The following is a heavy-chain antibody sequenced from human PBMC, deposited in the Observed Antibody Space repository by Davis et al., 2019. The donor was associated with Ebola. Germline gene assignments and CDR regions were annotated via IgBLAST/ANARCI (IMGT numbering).Heavy chain of an antibody. D-gene: IGHD4-17*01. J-gene: IGHJ6*02. Sequence: PSETLSLTCTVSGGSISSYYWGWIRQPPGKGLEWIGSIYYSGSTYYNPSLKSRVTISVDTSKNQFSLKLSSVTAADTAVYYCARRDYGHGQRNYYYGMDVWGQGTTVTVSS. V-gene: IGHV4-39*01. CDR1: GGSISSYY. CDR3: ARRDYGHGQRNYYYGMDV. CDR2: IYYSGST.